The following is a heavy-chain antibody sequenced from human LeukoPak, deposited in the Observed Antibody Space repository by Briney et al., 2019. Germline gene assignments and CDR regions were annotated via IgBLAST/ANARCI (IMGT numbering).Heavy chain of an antibody. D-gene: IGHD4-17*01. CDR2: MNPHSGKT. CDR1: GYPFNNYD. V-gene: IGHV1-8*01. J-gene: IGHJ5*02. Sequence: ASVKVSCKASGYPFNNYDINWVRQATGQGLEWMGWMNPHSGKTGYAQNFQGGVTMTRDTSISTAYMELSSLRSEDTAVYYCARLSSHYGDYKVDPWGQGTLVTVSS. CDR3: ARLSSHYGDYKVDP.